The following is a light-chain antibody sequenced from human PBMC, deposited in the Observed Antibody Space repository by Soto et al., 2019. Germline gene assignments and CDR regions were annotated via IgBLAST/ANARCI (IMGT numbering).Light chain of an antibody. J-gene: IGKJ4*01. CDR3: QQYYSYPLT. CDR2: DAF. CDR1: QGIDNY. V-gene: IGKV1-8*01. Sequence: ALRMTQSPSSLSAFTGDRVTITCRASQGIDNYLAWYQQKPGKAPKFLIYDAFTLQRGVPSRFSGSASGTEFTLSISSLQSEDFATYYCQQYYSYPLTFGGGTKVEIK.